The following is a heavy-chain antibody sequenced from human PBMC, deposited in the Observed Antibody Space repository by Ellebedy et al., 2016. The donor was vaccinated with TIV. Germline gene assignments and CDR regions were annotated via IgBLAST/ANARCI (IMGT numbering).Heavy chain of an antibody. Sequence: AASVKVSCKASGGTFSSYSFNWARQAPGQGLEWMGGIIPIFGKTNYAEKFQGRVTITADESTSTAYMELSSLRSEDTAVYYCATDWHSDADWPRMNWYFDLWGRGTLVTVSS. V-gene: IGHV1-69*13. CDR2: IIPIFGKT. CDR1: GGTFSSYS. CDR3: ATDWHSDADWPRMNWYFDL. D-gene: IGHD3-9*01. J-gene: IGHJ2*01.